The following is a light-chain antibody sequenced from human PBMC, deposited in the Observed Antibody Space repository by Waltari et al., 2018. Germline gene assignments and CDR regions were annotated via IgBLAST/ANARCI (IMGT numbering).Light chain of an antibody. CDR3: QQYGSSPIT. CDR1: QSVSSRY. J-gene: IGKJ5*01. Sequence: IVLTHSPGTLSLSPAEGATLSCRASQSVSSRYLAGYQQKPGQPPRLLIYGASIRATGIPDRFSGSGSGTDFTLTISRLEPEDFEVYYCQQYGSSPITFGQGTRLEIK. V-gene: IGKV3-20*01. CDR2: GAS.